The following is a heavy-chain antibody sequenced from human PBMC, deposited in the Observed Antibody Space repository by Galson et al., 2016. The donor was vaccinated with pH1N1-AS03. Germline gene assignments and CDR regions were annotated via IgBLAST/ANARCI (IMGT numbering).Heavy chain of an antibody. V-gene: IGHV3-7*01. D-gene: IGHD3-10*01. CDR3: PSVMVELDY. J-gene: IGHJ4*02. Sequence: SLRLSCAASGFRFIDYWMTWVRQAPGKGLEWVANIDQDGSEKYYMDSVEGRFTISRDNAKNSLSLQMNSLRSEDTAVYYCPSVMVELDYWGKGTLVTVSS. CDR1: GFRFIDYW. CDR2: IDQDGSEK.